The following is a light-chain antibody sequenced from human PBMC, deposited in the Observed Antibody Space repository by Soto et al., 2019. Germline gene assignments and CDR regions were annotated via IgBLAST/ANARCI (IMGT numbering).Light chain of an antibody. Sequence: QSALTQPRAVSGSPGQSVTISCTGTSSDVGAYNYVSWFQQHPDKAPKFMIYDVTKRPSGVPDRFSGSKSGNTASLTISGLQAEDEADYYCCSYAGRYTWVFGGGTKLTVL. CDR1: SSDVGAYNY. V-gene: IGLV2-11*01. CDR3: CSYAGRYTWV. CDR2: DVT. J-gene: IGLJ3*02.